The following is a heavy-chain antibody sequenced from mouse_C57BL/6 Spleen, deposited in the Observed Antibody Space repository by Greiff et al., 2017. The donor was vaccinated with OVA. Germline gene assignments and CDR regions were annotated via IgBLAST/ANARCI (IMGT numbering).Heavy chain of an antibody. CDR1: GYAFSSYW. Sequence: LVESGAELVKPGASVKISCKASGYAFSSYWMNWVKQRPGKGLEWIGQIYPGDGDTNYNGKFKGKATLTADKSSSTAYMQLSSLTSEDSAVYFCARSNGGYAMDYWGQGTSVTVSS. D-gene: IGHD1-1*01. J-gene: IGHJ4*01. V-gene: IGHV1-80*01. CDR3: ARSNGGYAMDY. CDR2: IYPGDGDT.